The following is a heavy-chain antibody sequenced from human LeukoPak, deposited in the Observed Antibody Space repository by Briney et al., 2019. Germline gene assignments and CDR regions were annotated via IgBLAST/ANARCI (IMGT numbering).Heavy chain of an antibody. J-gene: IGHJ3*02. D-gene: IGHD3-9*01. CDR1: GFTFSNTW. CDR2: IKSKTDGGTT. V-gene: IGHV3-15*01. CDR3: TTARKYDILTGYYWAFDI. Sequence: PGGSLRLSCAASGFTFSNTWMSWVRQAPGKGLEWVGRIKSKTDGGTTDYAAPVKGRFTISRDDSKNTLYLQMNSLKTEDTAVYYCTTARKYDILTGYYWAFDIWGQGTMVTVSS.